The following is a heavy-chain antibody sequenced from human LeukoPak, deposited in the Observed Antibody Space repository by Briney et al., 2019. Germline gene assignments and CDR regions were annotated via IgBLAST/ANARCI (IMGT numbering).Heavy chain of an antibody. D-gene: IGHD2-15*01. CDR3: ARGRYCSGGSCYRTPFGY. Sequence: SETLSLTCAVYGGSFSGYYWSWIRQPPGKGLEWIGEINHSGSTNYNLSLKSRVTISVDTSKNQFSLKLSSVTAADTAVYYCARGRYCSGGSCYRTPFGYWGQGTLVTVSS. CDR1: GGSFSGYY. CDR2: INHSGST. V-gene: IGHV4-34*01. J-gene: IGHJ4*02.